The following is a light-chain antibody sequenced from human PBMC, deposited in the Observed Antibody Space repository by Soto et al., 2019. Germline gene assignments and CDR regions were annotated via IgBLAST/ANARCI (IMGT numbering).Light chain of an antibody. Sequence: DIVLTQSPGTLSLSPGEGATLSCRASQSVSSSYLAWYQQKPGQAPRLLIYGASSRATGIPDRFSGSGSGTDFTLTISRLKPEDFAVYYCQQYGSSPWTFGQGTKVDIK. J-gene: IGKJ1*01. CDR2: GAS. CDR1: QSVSSSY. CDR3: QQYGSSPWT. V-gene: IGKV3-20*01.